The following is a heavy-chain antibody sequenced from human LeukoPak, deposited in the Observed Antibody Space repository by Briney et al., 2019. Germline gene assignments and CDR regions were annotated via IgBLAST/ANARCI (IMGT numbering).Heavy chain of an antibody. CDR2: ISSSSSYI. CDR1: GFTFSSYS. Sequence: GGSLRLSCAASGFTFSSYSMNWVRQAPGKGLEWVSSISSSSSYIYYADSVKGRFTISRDNAKNSLYLQMNSLRAEDTAVYYCAREGCSGGSCYSDYWGQGTLVTVSS. V-gene: IGHV3-21*01. CDR3: AREGCSGGSCYSDY. D-gene: IGHD2-15*01. J-gene: IGHJ4*02.